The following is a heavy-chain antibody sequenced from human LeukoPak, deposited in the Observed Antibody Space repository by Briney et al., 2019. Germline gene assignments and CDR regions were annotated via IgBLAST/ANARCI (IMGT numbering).Heavy chain of an antibody. CDR3: ARDLVQLWSKDF. CDR1: GFTFSNYE. Sequence: GGSLRLSCAASGFTFSNYEFNWVRQAPGKGLEWVSYISSSGRNIYYADSVKGRFTISRDNAKNSPYLQMNSLRAEDTAVYYCARDLVQLWSKDFWGQGTLVTVSS. D-gene: IGHD5-18*01. V-gene: IGHV3-48*03. J-gene: IGHJ4*02. CDR2: ISSSGRNI.